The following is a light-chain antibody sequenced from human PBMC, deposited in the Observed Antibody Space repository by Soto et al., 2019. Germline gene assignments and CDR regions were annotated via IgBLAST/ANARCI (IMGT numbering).Light chain of an antibody. Sequence: DIQMTQSPSSLSASVGDRVTITCQASQDVKECLNWYQQKPGTAPKLLIYDASNLDSGVPSRFSGRGSGTDFTVTISSLQPEDIATYYCQQFDNFPFTFGPGTKVDIK. V-gene: IGKV1-33*01. CDR3: QQFDNFPFT. CDR2: DAS. CDR1: QDVKEC. J-gene: IGKJ3*01.